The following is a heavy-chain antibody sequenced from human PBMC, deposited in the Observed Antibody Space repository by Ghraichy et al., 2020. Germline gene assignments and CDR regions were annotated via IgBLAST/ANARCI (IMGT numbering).Heavy chain of an antibody. V-gene: IGHV3-30*18. J-gene: IGHJ6*02. CDR1: GFTFSSYG. D-gene: IGHD1-1*01. CDR3: AKDYWNDGYYYYCMDV. CDR2: ISYDGSNK. Sequence: GGSLRLSCAASGFTFSSYGMHWVRQAPGKGLAWVAVISYDGSNKYYADSVKGRFTISRDNSKNTLYLQMNSRRAEETAVYYCAKDYWNDGYYYYCMDVWGQGTTVTVSS.